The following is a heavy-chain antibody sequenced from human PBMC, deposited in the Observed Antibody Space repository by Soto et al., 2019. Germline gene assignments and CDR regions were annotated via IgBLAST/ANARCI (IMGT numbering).Heavy chain of an antibody. CDR1: GFTFSSYA. Sequence: EVQLLESGGGLVQPGGSLRLSCAASGFTFSSYAMSWVRQAPGKGLEWVSAISGSGGSTYYADSVKGRFTISRDNSKNTLYLQMNSLRAEDTAVYYCAKAPAAVYYYDSSGPGYFDYWGQGTLVTVSS. J-gene: IGHJ4*02. D-gene: IGHD3-22*01. CDR3: AKAPAAVYYYDSSGPGYFDY. CDR2: ISGSGGST. V-gene: IGHV3-23*01.